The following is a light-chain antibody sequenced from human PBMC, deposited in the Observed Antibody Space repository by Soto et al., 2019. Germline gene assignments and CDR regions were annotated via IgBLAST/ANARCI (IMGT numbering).Light chain of an antibody. Sequence: DIQMTKYPSTLSASVGDRVTITCLASQSISSWLAWYQQKPGKAPKLLIYDASSLESGVPSRFSGSGSGTEFTLTISSLQPDDFATYYCQQYNSYSITFGQGTRLEI. CDR1: QSISSW. CDR3: QQYNSYSIT. J-gene: IGKJ5*01. CDR2: DAS. V-gene: IGKV1-5*01.